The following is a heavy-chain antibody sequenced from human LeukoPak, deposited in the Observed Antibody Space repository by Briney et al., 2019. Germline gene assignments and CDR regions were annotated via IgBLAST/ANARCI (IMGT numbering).Heavy chain of an antibody. V-gene: IGHV3-30*18. D-gene: IGHD2-2*01. J-gene: IGHJ4*02. Sequence: PGGSLRLSCAASGFTFSSYGMHWVRQAPGKGLEWVAVISYDGSNKYYADSVKGRFTISRDNSKNTLYLQMNSLRAEDTAVYYCVKDCSSTSCYPFDYWGQGTLVTVSS. CDR2: ISYDGSNK. CDR3: VKDCSSTSCYPFDY. CDR1: GFTFSSYG.